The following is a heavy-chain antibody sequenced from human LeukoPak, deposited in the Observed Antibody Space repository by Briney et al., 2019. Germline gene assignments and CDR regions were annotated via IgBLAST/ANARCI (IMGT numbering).Heavy chain of an antibody. CDR2: ISSSSSSI. CDR1: GFTFRNYG. CDR3: ARGGAARPDY. D-gene: IGHD6-6*01. Sequence: GGSLRLSCAASGFTFRNYGMDWVRQAPGKGLEWVSYISSSSSSINYADSVKGRFTISRDNAKNSVFLQMNSLRAEDTAVYYCARGGAARPDYWGRGTLVTVSS. J-gene: IGHJ4*02. V-gene: IGHV3-48*01.